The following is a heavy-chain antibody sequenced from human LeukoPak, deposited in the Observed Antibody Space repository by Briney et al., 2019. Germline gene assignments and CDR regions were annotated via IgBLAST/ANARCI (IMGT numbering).Heavy chain of an antibody. D-gene: IGHD2-15*01. V-gene: IGHV4-4*07. CDR3: ARHPAVVSWFDL. Sequence: SETLSLTCTVSGGSISSYYWSWIRQPAGKGLEWIGRIYTSGSTNYNPSLKSRVTISVDTSKDQFSLRLNSLTAADTAVYYCARHPAVVSWFDLWGQGNLVIVSS. CDR2: IYTSGST. CDR1: GGSISSYY. J-gene: IGHJ5*02.